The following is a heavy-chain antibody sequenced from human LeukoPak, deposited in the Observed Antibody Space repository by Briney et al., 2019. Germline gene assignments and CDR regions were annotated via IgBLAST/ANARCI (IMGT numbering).Heavy chain of an antibody. D-gene: IGHD2-21*01. CDR1: GGSISRYY. Sequence: SETLSLTCTVSGGSISRYYWSWIRQPPGKGLEWIGYTDDSGRTNYNPSLKSRVTISVATSKNQFSLKLISESAADTAVYYCARHGGAYSFDYWGQGTLVTVS. V-gene: IGHV4-59*08. CDR3: ARHGGAYSFDY. CDR2: TDDSGRT. J-gene: IGHJ4*02.